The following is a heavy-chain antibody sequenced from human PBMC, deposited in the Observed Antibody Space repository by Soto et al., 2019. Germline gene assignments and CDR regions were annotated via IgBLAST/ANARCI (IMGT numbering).Heavy chain of an antibody. CDR3: ARRVDHYFDY. CDR2: IYYSGST. V-gene: IGHV4-39*01. CDR1: GGSISSSGYY. J-gene: IGHJ4*02. Sequence: QLQLQESGPGLVKPSETLSLTCTVSGGSISSSGYYWGWIRQSPEKGLEWIGSIYYSGSTYHNPSLKSRVTISVETSKNQFSLKLTSVTAADTAVYYCARRVDHYFDYWGQGTLVTVSS.